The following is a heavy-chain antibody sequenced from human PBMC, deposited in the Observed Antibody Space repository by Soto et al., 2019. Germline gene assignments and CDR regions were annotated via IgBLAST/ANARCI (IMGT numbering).Heavy chain of an antibody. D-gene: IGHD3-22*01. CDR2: IYYSGST. CDR3: ARETLYYDSSLGFDY. CDR1: GGSISSGGYY. V-gene: IGHV4-31*03. Sequence: PSETLSLTCTVSGGSISSGGYYWSWIRQHPEKGLEWIGYIYYSGSTYYNPSLKSRVTISVDTSKNQFSLKLSSVTAADTAVYYCARETLYYDSSLGFDYWGQGTLVTVSS. J-gene: IGHJ4*02.